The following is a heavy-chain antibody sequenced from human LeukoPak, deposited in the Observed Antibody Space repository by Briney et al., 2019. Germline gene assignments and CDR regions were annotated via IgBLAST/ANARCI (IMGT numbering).Heavy chain of an antibody. V-gene: IGHV3-48*01. CDR2: ISRSSSTI. CDR1: GFTFSSYS. J-gene: IGHJ4*02. D-gene: IGHD2/OR15-2a*01. Sequence: GGSLRLSCAASGFTFSSYSMNWVRQAPGKGLEWVSYISRSSSTIYYADSVKGRFTISRDNAKNSLYLQMNSLRAEDTAVYYCARDLEYLGWDYWGQGTLVTVSS. CDR3: ARDLEYLGWDY.